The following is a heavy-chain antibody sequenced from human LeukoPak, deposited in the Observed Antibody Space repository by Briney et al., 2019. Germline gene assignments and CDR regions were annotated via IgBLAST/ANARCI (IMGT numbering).Heavy chain of an antibody. Sequence: SQTLSLTCAISGDSVSSNTAAWNWIRQSQSRGIEWLGRTYYRSKWFNHYALSVKSRIIINPDTSKNQFSLHLNSVTPEDTAVYYCAKGAGDTNWFDPWGQGTLVTVSS. J-gene: IGHJ5*02. D-gene: IGHD2-21*01. CDR2: TYYRSKWFN. CDR1: GDSVSSNTAA. CDR3: AKGAGDTNWFDP. V-gene: IGHV6-1*01.